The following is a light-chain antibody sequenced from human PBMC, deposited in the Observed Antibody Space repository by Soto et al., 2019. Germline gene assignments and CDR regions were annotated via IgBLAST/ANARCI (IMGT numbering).Light chain of an antibody. CDR2: GAS. CDR1: QSVSNNY. J-gene: IGKJ1*01. CDR3: QQYSSSGT. Sequence: EIVLTQSPGTLSLSPGERATLSCRASQSVSNNYLAWYQQKPGQAPRLLIYGASNRATGIPDRFSGSGSGTYFTLTISRLEPEECAVYYCQQYSSSGTFGQGTKVEVK. V-gene: IGKV3-20*01.